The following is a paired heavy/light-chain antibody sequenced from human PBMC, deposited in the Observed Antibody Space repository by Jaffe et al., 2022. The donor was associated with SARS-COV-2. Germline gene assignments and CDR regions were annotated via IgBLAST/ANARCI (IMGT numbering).Light chain of an antibody. CDR2: AAS. J-gene: IGKJ1*01. V-gene: IGKV1-17*01. Sequence: DIQMTQSPSSLSASVGDRVTITCRASQVIRDHLGWYQQKPGKAPKRLIYAASTLQSGVPSRFSGSGSGTEFTLTISSLQPEDFATYYCLQHFSYPWTFGQGTRV. CDR1: QVIRDH. CDR3: LQHFSYPWT.
Heavy chain of an antibody. CDR3: ASLGYYGDRYVGPTDY. V-gene: IGHV4-4*02. Sequence: QVQLQESGPGLVKPSGTLSLTCAVSGDSITYGDWWSWVRQPPGKGLEWIGHIHHTGSANYNPSLKSRVTISMDKSKNHFFLNLSSVTAADTAVYFCASLGYYGDRYVGPTDYWGHGTLVTVSS. CDR1: GDSITYGDW. J-gene: IGHJ4*01. CDR2: IHHTGSA. D-gene: IGHD4-17*01.